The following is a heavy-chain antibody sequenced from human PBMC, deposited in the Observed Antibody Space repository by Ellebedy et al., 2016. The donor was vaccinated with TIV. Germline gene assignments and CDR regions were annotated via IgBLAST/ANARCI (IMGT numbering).Heavy chain of an antibody. Sequence: PGGSLRLSCAASGFSFSGYWMAWVRQAPGKGLEWVANTKEDGSEKYYVDSVKGRFTISRDNTKNSLYLQMNSLRVEDTAVYYCARCPKWNAPEYWGQGTLVTVSS. CDR3: ARCPKWNAPEY. V-gene: IGHV3-7*03. J-gene: IGHJ4*02. CDR2: TKEDGSEK. CDR1: GFSFSGYW. D-gene: IGHD1-1*01.